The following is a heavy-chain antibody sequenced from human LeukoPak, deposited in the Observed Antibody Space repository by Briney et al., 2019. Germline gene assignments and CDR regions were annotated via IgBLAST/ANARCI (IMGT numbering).Heavy chain of an antibody. D-gene: IGHD6-6*01. V-gene: IGHV3-7*01. Sequence: GGSLRLSCAASGFTFSSYWMSWVRQAPGKGLEWLANIKQDGSKKYYVDSGKGRFTISRDNAKNSLYLQMNSLRAEDTAVYYCARVGYSSSSDLIFYYYYMDVWGKGTTVTVSS. J-gene: IGHJ6*03. CDR3: ARVGYSSSSDLIFYYYYMDV. CDR1: GFTFSSYW. CDR2: IKQDGSKK.